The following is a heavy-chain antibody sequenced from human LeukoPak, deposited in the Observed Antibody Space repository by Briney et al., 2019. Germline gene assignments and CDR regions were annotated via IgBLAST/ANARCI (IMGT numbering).Heavy chain of an antibody. CDR3: ARVGESGYDFDY. D-gene: IGHD5-12*01. J-gene: IGHJ4*02. CDR1: GGTFSSYA. CDR2: IIPIFGTA. Sequence: ASVKVSCKASGGTFSSYAISWVRQAPGQGLEWMGGIIPIFGTANYAQKFQGRVTITADKSTSTAYMELSSLRSEDTAVYYCARVGESGYDFDYWGQGTLVTVSS. V-gene: IGHV1-69*06.